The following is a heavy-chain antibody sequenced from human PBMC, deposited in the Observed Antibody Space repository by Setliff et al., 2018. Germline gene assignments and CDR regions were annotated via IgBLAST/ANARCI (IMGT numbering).Heavy chain of an antibody. CDR1: GYTSTTNA. D-gene: IGHD3-10*01. J-gene: IGHJ6*02. Sequence: ASVKVSCKASGYTSTTNALHWVRQAPGQRLEWMGWITAGFADTRYSQKFQGRVTITRDTSASTIYMQLTNLRSEDTAVYYCAGSVGGAPYYYGLGVWGQGTTVTVS. V-gene: IGHV1-3*01. CDR3: AGSVGGAPYYYGLGV. CDR2: ITAGFADT.